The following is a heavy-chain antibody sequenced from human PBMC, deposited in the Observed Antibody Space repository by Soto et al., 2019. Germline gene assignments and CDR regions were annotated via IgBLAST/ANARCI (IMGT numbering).Heavy chain of an antibody. J-gene: IGHJ2*01. CDR2: MSYDGTKK. V-gene: IGHV3-30*04. CDR1: GFTFNFYS. Sequence: QVQLVESGGGVVQPGRSLKLSCTASGFTFNFYSIHWVRQAPGKGLEWVAVMSYDGTKKFFADSVKGRFTISRDNYKNTRFLDMDRLTTEDTAMYYCARDGDSSGWNCWYFDLWGRGTRVTVSS. D-gene: IGHD6-19*01. CDR3: ARDGDSSGWNCWYFDL.